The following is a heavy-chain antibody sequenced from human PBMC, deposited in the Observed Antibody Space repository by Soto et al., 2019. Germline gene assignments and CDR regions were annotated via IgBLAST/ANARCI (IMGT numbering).Heavy chain of an antibody. CDR3: ARFVRSCSATTCSTRADV. CDR1: GGFVNSDAHS. Sequence: SETLSLTCTVSGGFVNSDAHSWSWIRQTPGKRLEWIGFIYSGGSTKNPSLRSRVTMSVDTSKNQFSLKLRSVIVADTAVYHCARFVRSCSATTCSTRADVWGQGITVTVSS. J-gene: IGHJ6*02. D-gene: IGHD2-2*01. CDR2: IYSGGST. V-gene: IGHV4-61*08.